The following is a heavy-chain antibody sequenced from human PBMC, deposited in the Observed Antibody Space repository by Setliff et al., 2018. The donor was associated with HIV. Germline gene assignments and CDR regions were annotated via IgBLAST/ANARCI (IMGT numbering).Heavy chain of an antibody. D-gene: IGHD6-19*01. CDR3: AKDFLYSSGWYEGWSDP. V-gene: IGHV3-30*02. CDR2: IRYDGSNK. J-gene: IGHJ5*02. Sequence: GGSLRLSCAASGFTFSHYGMHWVRQAPGKGLEWVAFIRYDGSNKYYADSVKGRFTISRDNSKNTLYLQMNSLRPEDTALYYCAKDFLYSSGWYEGWSDPWGQGTLVTVSS. CDR1: GFTFSHYG.